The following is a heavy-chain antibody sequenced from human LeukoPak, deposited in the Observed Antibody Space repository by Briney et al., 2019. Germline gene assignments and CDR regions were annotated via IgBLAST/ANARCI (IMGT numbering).Heavy chain of an antibody. CDR2: ISGSGGST. CDR1: GFTFSSYA. Sequence: PGRCLRLSCAASGFTFSSYAMSWVRPPPGKGLEWVSAISGSGGSTYYADSVKGRFTISRDNSKNTLYLQMNSLRAEDTAVYYCAKRGSSGWYVPAGIDYWGQGTLVTVSS. V-gene: IGHV3-23*01. J-gene: IGHJ4*02. CDR3: AKRGSSGWYVPAGIDY. D-gene: IGHD6-19*01.